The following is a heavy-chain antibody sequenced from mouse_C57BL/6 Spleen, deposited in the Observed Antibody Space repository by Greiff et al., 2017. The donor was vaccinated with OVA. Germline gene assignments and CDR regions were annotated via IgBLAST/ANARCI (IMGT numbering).Heavy chain of an antibody. J-gene: IGHJ3*01. Sequence: VQLQQSGAELVRPGTSVKVSCKASGYAFTNYLIEWVKQRPGQGLEWIGVINPGSGGTNYNEKFKGKATLTADKSSSTAYMQLSSLTSEDSAVYCCAREEDDDYWFAYWGQGTLVTVSA. CDR1: GYAFTNYL. D-gene: IGHD2-4*01. V-gene: IGHV1-54*01. CDR2: INPGSGGT. CDR3: AREEDDDYWFAY.